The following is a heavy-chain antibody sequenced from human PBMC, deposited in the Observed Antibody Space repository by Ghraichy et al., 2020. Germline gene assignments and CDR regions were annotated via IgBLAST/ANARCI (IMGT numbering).Heavy chain of an antibody. Sequence: SETLSLTCAVYGGSFTAYYWSWIRQPPGKGLEWIGGINHGGSNNYNPSLKSRVTISVDASRNQISLILASVTAADTAVYYCAGGARRGNWGQGTQVTVSS. V-gene: IGHV4-34*01. CDR2: INHGGSN. CDR3: AGGARRGN. D-gene: IGHD6-25*01. CDR1: GGSFTAYY. J-gene: IGHJ4*02.